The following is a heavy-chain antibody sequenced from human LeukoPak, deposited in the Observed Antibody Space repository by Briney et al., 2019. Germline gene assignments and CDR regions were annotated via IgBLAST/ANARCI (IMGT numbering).Heavy chain of an antibody. V-gene: IGHV1-69*04. CDR2: IIPILGIA. D-gene: IGHD3-22*01. CDR3: AYLPGYYDSSGYYHP. Sequence: GSSVKVSCKASGGTFSSYVISWVRQAPGQGLEWMGRIIPILGIANYAQKFQGRVTITADKSTSTAYMELSSLRSEDTAVYYCAYLPGYYDSSGYYHPWGQGTLVTVSS. J-gene: IGHJ4*02. CDR1: GGTFSSYV.